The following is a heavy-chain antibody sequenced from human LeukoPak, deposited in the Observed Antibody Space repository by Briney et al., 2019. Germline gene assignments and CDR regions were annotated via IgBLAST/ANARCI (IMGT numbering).Heavy chain of an antibody. CDR1: GGTFSSYA. CDR2: IIPIFGTA. J-gene: IGHJ4*02. V-gene: IGHV1-69*06. Sequence: GASVKVSCKASGGTFSSYAISWVRQAPGQGLEWMGGIIPIFGTANYAQKFQGRVTITADKSTSTAYMELSSLRSEDTAVYYCARDLWQEAGTGEEHYWGQGTLVTVSS. CDR3: ARDLWQEAGTGEEHY. D-gene: IGHD6-19*01.